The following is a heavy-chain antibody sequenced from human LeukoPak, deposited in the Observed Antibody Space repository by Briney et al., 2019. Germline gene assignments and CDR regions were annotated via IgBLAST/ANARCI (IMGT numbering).Heavy chain of an antibody. CDR3: ARDSVFTMVRGVIRVYYYYMDV. CDR2: IYYSGST. J-gene: IGHJ6*03. Sequence: PSETLSLTCTVSGGSISSSSYYWGWIRQPPGKGLEWSGCIYYSGSTYYNPSLKSRVTISVDTSKNQFSLKLSSVTAADTAVYYCARDSVFTMVRGVIRVYYYYMDVWGKGTTVTISS. V-gene: IGHV4-39*07. CDR1: GGSISSSSYY. D-gene: IGHD3-10*01.